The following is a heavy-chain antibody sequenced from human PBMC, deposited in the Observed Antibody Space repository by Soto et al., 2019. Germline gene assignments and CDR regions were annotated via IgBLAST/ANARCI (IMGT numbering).Heavy chain of an antibody. Sequence: SETLSLTCTVSGGSISSGDYYWSWIRQPPGKGLEWIGYIYYSGSTYYNPSLKSRVTISVDTSKNQFSLKLSSVTAADTAVYYCARATYYYGSGSYPDAFDIWGQGTMVTVSS. CDR3: ARATYYYGSGSYPDAFDI. CDR2: IYYSGST. D-gene: IGHD3-10*01. V-gene: IGHV4-30-4*01. CDR1: GGSISSGDYY. J-gene: IGHJ3*02.